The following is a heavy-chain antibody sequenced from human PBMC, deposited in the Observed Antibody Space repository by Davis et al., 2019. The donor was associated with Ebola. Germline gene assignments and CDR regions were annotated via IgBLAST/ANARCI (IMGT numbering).Heavy chain of an antibody. CDR1: GFPFLDYA. D-gene: IGHD4-17*01. Sequence: PGGSLRLSCAASGFPFLDYAMNWVRQAPGKGLEWVSGITGSGQRTYYADSVKGRFTISRDNSKNTIFLQMNSLRAEDTAVYYCARVMMTTDYYYYGLDVWGQGTTVSVSS. CDR3: ARVMMTTDYYYYGLDV. CDR2: ITGSGQRT. J-gene: IGHJ6*02. V-gene: IGHV3-23*01.